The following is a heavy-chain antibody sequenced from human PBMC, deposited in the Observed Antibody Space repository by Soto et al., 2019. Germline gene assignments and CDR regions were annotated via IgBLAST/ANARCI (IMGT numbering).Heavy chain of an antibody. Sequence: GESLKISCKGSGYSFTSYWIGWVRQMPGKGLEWMGVIYPGDSDTRYSPPFQGQVTISADKSSSTAYLHWSSLKASDSAIYYCARQHSLDSSAWYNWGQGTLVTVSS. CDR3: ARQHSLDSSAWYN. D-gene: IGHD6-19*01. J-gene: IGHJ4*02. V-gene: IGHV5-51*01. CDR2: IYPGDSDT. CDR1: GYSFTSYW.